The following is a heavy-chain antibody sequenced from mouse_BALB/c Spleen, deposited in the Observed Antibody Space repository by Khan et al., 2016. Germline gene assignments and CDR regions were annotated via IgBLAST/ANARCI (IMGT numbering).Heavy chain of an antibody. J-gene: IGHJ1*01. D-gene: IGHD1-1*01. Sequence: QIQLVQSGPELKKPGKTVKISCKASGYTFTNYGMNWVKQAPGKGLKWMGWINTYSGESTYADDFKGRFAFSLETSANTAYLQLNNLTNEDTATYCCARDRYYYGSSRYIDVWGAGTTVTVSS. CDR1: GYTFTNYG. CDR3: ARDRYYYGSSRYIDV. V-gene: IGHV9-3-1*01. CDR2: INTYSGES.